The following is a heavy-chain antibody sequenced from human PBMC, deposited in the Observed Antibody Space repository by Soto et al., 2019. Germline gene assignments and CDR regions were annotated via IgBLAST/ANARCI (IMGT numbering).Heavy chain of an antibody. CDR1: GGTFSSDA. V-gene: IGHV1-69*13. CDR3: ARDRTRNYYDSSGYIPDAFDI. Sequence: EASVKVSCKASGGTFSSDAISWVRQAPGQGLEWMGGIIPIFGTANYAQKFQGRVTITADESTSTAYMELSSLRSEDTAVYYCARDRTRNYYDSSGYIPDAFDIWGQGTMVTVSS. J-gene: IGHJ3*02. D-gene: IGHD3-22*01. CDR2: IIPIFGTA.